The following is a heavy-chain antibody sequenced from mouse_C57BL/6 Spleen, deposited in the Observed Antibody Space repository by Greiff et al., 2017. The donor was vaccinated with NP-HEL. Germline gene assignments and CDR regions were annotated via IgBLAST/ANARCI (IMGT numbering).Heavy chain of an antibody. J-gene: IGHJ3*01. CDR1: GYTFTSYW. D-gene: IGHD3-2*02. V-gene: IGHV1-69*01. Sequence: QVQLQQPGAELVMPGASVKLSCKASGYTFTSYWMHWVKQRPGQGLEWIGVIDPSDSYTNYNQKFKGKATLTVDTSSSTAYMQLSSLTSEDSAVYYCARLAQAPAWFAYWGQGTLVTVSA. CDR2: IDPSDSYT. CDR3: ARLAQAPAWFAY.